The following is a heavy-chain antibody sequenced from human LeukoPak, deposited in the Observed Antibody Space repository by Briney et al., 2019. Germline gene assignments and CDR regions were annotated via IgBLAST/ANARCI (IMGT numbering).Heavy chain of an antibody. CDR2: INPNSGGT. V-gene: IGHV1-2*02. CDR1: GYTSTGYY. J-gene: IGHJ3*02. D-gene: IGHD3-10*01. CDR3: ARDLVRGWFGPPGAFDI. Sequence: GASVKVSCKASGYTSTGYYMHWVRQAPGQGLEWMGWINPNSGGTNCAQKFQGRVTMTRDTSISTAYMELSRLRSDDTAVYYCARDLVRGWFGPPGAFDIWGQGTMVTVSS.